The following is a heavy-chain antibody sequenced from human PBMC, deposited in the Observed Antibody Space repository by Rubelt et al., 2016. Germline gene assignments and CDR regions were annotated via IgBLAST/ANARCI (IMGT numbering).Heavy chain of an antibody. CDR3: AREEVPKWYFDL. V-gene: IGHV4-59*01. J-gene: IGHJ2*01. Sequence: QVQLQESGPGLVKPSETLSLTCTVSGGSISSYYWSWIRQPPGKGLEWIGYIYYSGSTNYNPSLKSRVTISVDTSKNQFSLKLSSVTAADTAVYYCAREEVPKWYFDLWGRGTLVTVSS. CDR2: IYYSGST. D-gene: IGHD4/OR15-4a*01. CDR1: GGSISSYY.